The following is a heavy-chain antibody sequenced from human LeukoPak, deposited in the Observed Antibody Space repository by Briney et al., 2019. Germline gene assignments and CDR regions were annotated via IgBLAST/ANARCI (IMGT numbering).Heavy chain of an antibody. J-gene: IGHJ6*03. CDR3: ARGEGYSSSSSYYYYYMDV. Sequence: SVKVSCKASGGTFSSYAISWVRQAPGQGLEWMGGIIPIFGTANYAQKFQGRVTITAEKSTSTAYMELSSLRSEDTAVYYCARGEGYSSSSSYYYYYMDVWGKGTTVTVSS. CDR1: GGTFSSYA. V-gene: IGHV1-69*06. CDR2: IIPIFGTA. D-gene: IGHD6-6*01.